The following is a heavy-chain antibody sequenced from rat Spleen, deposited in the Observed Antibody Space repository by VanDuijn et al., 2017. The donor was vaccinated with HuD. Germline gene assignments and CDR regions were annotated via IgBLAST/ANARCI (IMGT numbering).Heavy chain of an antibody. D-gene: IGHD1-1*01. J-gene: IGHJ3*01. V-gene: IGHV3-3*01. Sequence: EVQLQESGPGLVKPSQSLSLTCSVTGYSITSNYWGWIRKFPGNKLEWMGYINSAGTTTYNPSLKSRISISRDTSKNQFFLQVNSLSTEDTATYYCARSEGVHYYLPFADWGQGTLVTISS. CDR2: INSAGTT. CDR3: ARSEGVHYYLPFAD. CDR1: GYSITSNY.